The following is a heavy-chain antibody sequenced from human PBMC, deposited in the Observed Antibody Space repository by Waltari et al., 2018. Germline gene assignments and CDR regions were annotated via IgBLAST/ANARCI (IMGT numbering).Heavy chain of an antibody. CDR1: GGTFSSYA. V-gene: IGHV1-69*01. CDR3: AKAPTATVYDSSGYFLLTFDY. D-gene: IGHD3-22*01. CDR2: IIPIFGTA. Sequence: QVQLVQSGAEVKKPGSSVKVSCKASGGTFSSYAISWVRQAPGQGLEWMGGIIPIFGTANYAQKFQGRGTITADESTSTAYMELSSLRSEDTAVYYCAKAPTATVYDSSGYFLLTFDYWGQGTLVIVSS. J-gene: IGHJ4*02.